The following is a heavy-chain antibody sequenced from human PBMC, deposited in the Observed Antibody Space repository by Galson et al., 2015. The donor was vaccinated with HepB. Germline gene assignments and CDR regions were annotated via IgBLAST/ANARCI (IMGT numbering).Heavy chain of an antibody. CDR3: ASRGNYYYMDV. D-gene: IGHD3-16*01. Sequence: SLRLSCAASGFTFSAYVMHWVRQAPGKGLEWVALIWYDGSNKYYADSVKGRFTISRDNSKNTMYLQMNSLRAEDTAVYYCASRGNYYYMDVWGKGTTATVSS. CDR2: IWYDGSNK. V-gene: IGHV3-33*01. J-gene: IGHJ6*03. CDR1: GFTFSAYV.